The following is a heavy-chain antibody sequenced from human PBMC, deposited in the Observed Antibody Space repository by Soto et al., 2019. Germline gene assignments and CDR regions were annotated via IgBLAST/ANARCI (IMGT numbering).Heavy chain of an antibody. CDR2: IRSTTGYT. CDR3: ARRGDAFGYDY. J-gene: IGHJ4*02. D-gene: IGHD5-18*01. CDR1: GFTFSDSY. Sequence: GGSLRLSCAASGFTFSDSYMSWIRQAPGKGLEWVSTIRSTTGYTNYAASVKGRFTVSRDNAENSLSLQMNALRADDTAVYYCARRGDAFGYDYWGRGTLVTVSS. V-gene: IGHV3-11*06.